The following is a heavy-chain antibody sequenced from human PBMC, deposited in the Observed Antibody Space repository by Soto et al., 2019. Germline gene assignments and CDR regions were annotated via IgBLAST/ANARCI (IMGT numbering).Heavy chain of an antibody. V-gene: IGHV2-5*02. CDR2: IYWDDDK. J-gene: IGHJ4*02. CDR3: AHRVHYSDNWNSAYFDY. Sequence: SGPTLVNPTQTLTLTCTFSGFSLSTSGVGVGWIRQPPGKALGWLVIIYWDDDKRYSPSLKSRLTVTKDTSKNQVVLTMTNMDPVDTATYYCAHRVHYSDNWNSAYFDYWGQGTLVTVSS. D-gene: IGHD1-1*01. CDR1: GFSLSTSGVG.